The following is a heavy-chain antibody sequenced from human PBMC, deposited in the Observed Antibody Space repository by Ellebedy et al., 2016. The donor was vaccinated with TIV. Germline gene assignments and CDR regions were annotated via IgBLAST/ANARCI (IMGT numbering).Heavy chain of an antibody. Sequence: ASVKVSCKASGYTFTSYAMHWVRQAPGQRLEWMGWINAGNGNTKYSQKFQGRVTITRDTSASTAYMELSSLRSEDTAVYYCARNEYPVRHYYGMDVWGQGTTVTVSS. CDR3: ARNEYPVRHYYGMDV. V-gene: IGHV1-3*01. CDR1: GYTFTSYA. D-gene: IGHD1-1*01. CDR2: INAGNGNT. J-gene: IGHJ6*02.